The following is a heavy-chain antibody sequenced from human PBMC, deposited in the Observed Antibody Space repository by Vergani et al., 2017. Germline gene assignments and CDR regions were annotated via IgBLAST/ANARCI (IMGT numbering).Heavy chain of an antibody. J-gene: IGHJ6*02. V-gene: IGHV1-69-2*01. CDR1: GYTFTDHY. CDR3: ARDPAMVSILYYYGMDV. CDR2: VDPEDGET. Sequence: EVQLVQSGAEVKKPGATMKISCKVSGYTFTDHYMHWVKQAPGKGLEWMGLVDPEDGETIYAEKFKGRVTITADESTSTAYMELSSLRSEDTAVYYCARDPAMVSILYYYGMDVWGQGTTVTVSS. D-gene: IGHD5-18*01.